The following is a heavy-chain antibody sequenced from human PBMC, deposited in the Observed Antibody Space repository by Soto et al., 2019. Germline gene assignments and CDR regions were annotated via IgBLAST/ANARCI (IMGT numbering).Heavy chain of an antibody. Sequence: QITLKESGPTLAKPTQTLTLTCTFSGFSLSTSGVGVSWIRQPPGKALEWLALIYWDDDKRYSPSLKSRLTITKDTSTSQVVLTMTNMDPVDTATYCCAHGRRFGEFDYWGQGTLFTVSS. V-gene: IGHV2-5*02. CDR3: AHGRRFGEFDY. CDR1: GFSLSTSGVG. D-gene: IGHD3-10*01. CDR2: IYWDDDK. J-gene: IGHJ4*02.